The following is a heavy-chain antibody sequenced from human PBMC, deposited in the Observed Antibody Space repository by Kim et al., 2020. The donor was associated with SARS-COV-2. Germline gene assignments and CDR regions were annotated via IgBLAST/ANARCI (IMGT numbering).Heavy chain of an antibody. CDR3: ARDYGVVENYGMDV. J-gene: IGHJ6*02. Sequence: SETLSLTCTVSGGSISSYYWSWIRQPPGKGLEWIGYIYYSGSTNYNPSLKSRVTISVDTSKNQFSLKLSSVTAADTAVYYCARDYGVVENYGMDVWGQGTTVTVSS. D-gene: IGHD2-21*01. CDR2: IYYSGST. CDR1: GGSISSYY. V-gene: IGHV4-59*01.